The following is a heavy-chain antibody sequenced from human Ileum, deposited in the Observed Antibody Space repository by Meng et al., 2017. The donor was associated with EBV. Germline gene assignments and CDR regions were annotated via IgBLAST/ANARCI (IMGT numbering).Heavy chain of an antibody. Sequence: QVQLHESGPGLVKPSGSLSLIGAVSGGSINTDYWWSWVRQSPGEGLEWIGEIHHSGITNYNASLRSRVDMSIDKSKNQVSFNLRSATAADTAVYYCARGVDYHWGYWGQGSLVTVSS. CDR3: ARGVDYHWGY. V-gene: IGHV4-4*02. CDR1: GGSINTDYW. CDR2: IHHSGIT. D-gene: IGHD3-16*01. J-gene: IGHJ4*02.